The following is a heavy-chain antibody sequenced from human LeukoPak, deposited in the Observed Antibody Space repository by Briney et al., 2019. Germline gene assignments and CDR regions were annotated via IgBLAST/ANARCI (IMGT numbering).Heavy chain of an antibody. J-gene: IGHJ4*02. V-gene: IGHV3-48*03. CDR1: GFTFSSYE. CDR3: VKVASSPGPFDS. Sequence: GGSLRLSCAASGFTFSSYEMNWVRQAPGKGLEWVSYISSSGSTIYYADSVKGRFTISRDNAKNSLYLQMNSLRAEDTAVYYCVKVASSPGPFDSWGRGTLVTVSS. CDR2: ISSSGSTI. D-gene: IGHD6-13*01.